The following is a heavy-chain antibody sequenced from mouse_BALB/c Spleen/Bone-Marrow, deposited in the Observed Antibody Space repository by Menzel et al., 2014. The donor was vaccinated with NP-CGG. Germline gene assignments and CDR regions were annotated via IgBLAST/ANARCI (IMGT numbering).Heavy chain of an antibody. D-gene: IGHD2-1*01. CDR3: ARLNGNYDAMDY. V-gene: IGHV4-2*02. CDR2: INPGSSTI. Sequence: EVKLLESGGGLVQPGGSLNLSCAASGFDFSRYWMSWARQAPGKGQEWIGEINPGSSTINYSPSLKDKFIISRDNAKNTLYLQMSKVRSEDTALYYHARLNGNYDAMDYWGQGTSVTVSS. J-gene: IGHJ4*01. CDR1: GFDFSRYW.